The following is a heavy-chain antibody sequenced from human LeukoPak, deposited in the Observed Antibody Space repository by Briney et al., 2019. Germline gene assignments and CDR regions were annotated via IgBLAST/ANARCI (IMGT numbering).Heavy chain of an antibody. Sequence: PSETLSPTCTVSGYSISSGYYWGWIRQPPGKGLEWIGSIYHSGSTYYNPSLKSRVTISVDTSKNQFSLKLSSVTAADTAVYYCPRDSSLYDFWSGYYERWFDPWGQGTLVTVSS. CDR1: GYSISSGYY. D-gene: IGHD3-3*01. CDR3: PRDSSLYDFWSGYYERWFDP. J-gene: IGHJ5*02. V-gene: IGHV4-38-2*02. CDR2: IYHSGST.